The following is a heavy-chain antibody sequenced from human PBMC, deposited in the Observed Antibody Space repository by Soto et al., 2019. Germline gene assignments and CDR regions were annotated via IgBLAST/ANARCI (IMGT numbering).Heavy chain of an antibody. J-gene: IGHJ3*02. CDR1: GFTFTNHG. CDR3: ARDRSDACDI. V-gene: IGHV3-33*01. Sequence: QVQLVESGGGVVQPGRSLRLSCAASGFTFTNHGMHWVHQAPGKGLEWVAVIWNDGSNKYYADSVKGRFTISRDNSKNTLDLQMNSLRAEDTAVYYCARDRSDACDIWGQGTMVTVSS. CDR2: IWNDGSNK.